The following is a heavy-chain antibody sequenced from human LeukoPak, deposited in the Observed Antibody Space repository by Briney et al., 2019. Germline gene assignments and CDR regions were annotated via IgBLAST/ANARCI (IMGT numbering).Heavy chain of an antibody. J-gene: IGHJ4*02. CDR1: GFTSSSYS. D-gene: IGHD3-22*01. V-gene: IGHV3-21*01. Sequence: SGGSLRLSCAASGFTSSSYSMNWVRQAPGKGLEWVSSISSSSSYIYYADSVKGRFTISRDNAKNSLYLQMNSLRAEDTAVYYCARDGGGMIVGSEPIDYWGQGTLVTVSS. CDR3: ARDGGGMIVGSEPIDY. CDR2: ISSSSSYI.